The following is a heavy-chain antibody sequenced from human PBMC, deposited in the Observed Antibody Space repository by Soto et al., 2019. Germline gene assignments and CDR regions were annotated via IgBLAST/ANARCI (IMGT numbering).Heavy chain of an antibody. J-gene: IGHJ6*02. V-gene: IGHV3-23*01. D-gene: IGHD2-15*01. CDR1: GFTFSSYA. CDR3: AKDSTYWSGGSCYWGPRDYYGMDV. CDR2: ISGSGGST. Sequence: PGGSLRLSCAASGFTFSSYAMSWVRQAPGKGLEWVSTISGSGGSTYYADSVKGWFTISRDNSKNTLYLQMNSLRAEDTAVYYCAKDSTYWSGGSCYWGPRDYYGMDVWGQGTTVTVSS.